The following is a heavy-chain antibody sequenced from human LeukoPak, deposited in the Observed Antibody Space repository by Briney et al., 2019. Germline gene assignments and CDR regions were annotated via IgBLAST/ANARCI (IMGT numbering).Heavy chain of an antibody. D-gene: IGHD5-18*01. CDR3: ARGREDTAWSPPDY. J-gene: IGHJ4*02. CDR1: GFTFSSYA. CDR2: ISYDGSNK. Sequence: GRSLRLSCAASGFTFSSYAMHWVRQAPGKGLEWVAVISYDGSNKYYADSVKGRFTISRDNSKNTLYLQLNSLRAEDTAVYYCARGREDTAWSPPDYWGQGTLVTVSS. V-gene: IGHV3-30-3*01.